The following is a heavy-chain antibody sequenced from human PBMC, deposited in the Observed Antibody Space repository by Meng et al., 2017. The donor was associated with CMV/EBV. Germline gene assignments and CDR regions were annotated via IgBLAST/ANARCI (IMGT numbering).Heavy chain of an antibody. V-gene: IGHV3-30-3*01. CDR2: ISYDGSNK. J-gene: IGHJ5*02. CDR3: ARDLRLYCSSTSCPRYRLDENNWFDP. D-gene: IGHD2-2*01. Sequence: GGSLRLSCAASGFTFSSYAMHWVRQAPGKGLEWVAVISYDGSNKYYADSVKGRFTISRDNSKNTLYLQMNSLRAEDTAMYYCARDLRLYCSSTSCPRYRLDENNWFDPWGQGTLVTVSS. CDR1: GFTFSSYA.